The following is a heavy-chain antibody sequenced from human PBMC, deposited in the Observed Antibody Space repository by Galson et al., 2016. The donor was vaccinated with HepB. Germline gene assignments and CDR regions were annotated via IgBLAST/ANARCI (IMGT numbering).Heavy chain of an antibody. CDR3: AKDRYTYGSSELDS. J-gene: IGHJ4*02. D-gene: IGHD5-18*01. V-gene: IGHV3-23*01. Sequence: ETLSLTCAVSGGSISSSNWWSWVRQPPGKGLEWVSIISGSGSSTKYADSVKGRFTISRDSSKNTLYMHVNSLRAEDTAVYYCAKDRYTYGSSELDSWGQGTLVTVSS. CDR2: ISGSGSST. CDR1: GGSISSSN.